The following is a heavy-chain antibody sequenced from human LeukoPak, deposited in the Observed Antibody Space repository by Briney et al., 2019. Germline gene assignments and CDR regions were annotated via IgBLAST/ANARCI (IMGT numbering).Heavy chain of an antibody. V-gene: IGHV4-39*01. CDR1: GGSISSSSYY. CDR3: ASLLEGLRYFDSQYYFDY. Sequence: SETLSLTCTVSGGSISSSSYYWGWIRQPPGKGLEWIGSIYYSGSTYYNPSLKSRVTISVDTSKNQFSLKLSSVTAADTAVYYCASLLEGLRYFDSQYYFDYWGQGTLVTVSS. J-gene: IGHJ4*02. CDR2: IYYSGST. D-gene: IGHD3-9*01.